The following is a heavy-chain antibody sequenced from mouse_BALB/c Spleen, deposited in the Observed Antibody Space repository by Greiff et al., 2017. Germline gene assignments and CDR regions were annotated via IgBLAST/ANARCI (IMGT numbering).Heavy chain of an antibody. V-gene: IGHV5-9-3*01. CDR3: ARQDGSSWDY. CDR2: ISSGGSYT. CDR1: GFTFSSYA. D-gene: IGHD1-1*01. Sequence: EVMLVESGGGLVKPGGSLKLSCAASGFTFSSYAMSWVRQTPEKRLEWVATISSGGSYTYYPDSVKGRFTISRDNAKNTLYLQMSSLRSEDTAMYYCARQDGSSWDYWGQGTTLTVSS. J-gene: IGHJ2*01.